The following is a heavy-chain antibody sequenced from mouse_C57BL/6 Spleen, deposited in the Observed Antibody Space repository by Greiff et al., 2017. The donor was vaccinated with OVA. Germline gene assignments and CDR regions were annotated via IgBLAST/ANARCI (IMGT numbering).Heavy chain of an antibody. CDR1: GYTFTSYW. D-gene: IGHD1-1*01. J-gene: IGHJ2*01. V-gene: IGHV1-55*01. Sequence: QVQLKQPGAELVKPGASVKMSCKASGYTFTSYWITWVKQRPGQGLEWIGDIYPGSGSTNYNEKFKSKATLTVDTSSSTAYMQLSSLTSEDSAVYYCARGDYYSSYDYWGQGTTLTVSS. CDR2: IYPGSGST. CDR3: ARGDYYSSYDY.